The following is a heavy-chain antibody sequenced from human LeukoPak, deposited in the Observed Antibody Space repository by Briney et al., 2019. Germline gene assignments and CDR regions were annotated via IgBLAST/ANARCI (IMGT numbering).Heavy chain of an antibody. CDR2: ISGSGYYT. CDR1: GSGFTFGNLA. CDR3: AKDGSWGDYYFYFYMDV. D-gene: IGHD3-16*01. J-gene: IGHJ6*03. Sequence: GGSLRLSCEASGSGFTFGNLALSWVRQAPGKGLEWVSGISGSGYYTYYADSVKGRFTISRDKSKNTLYIQMNSLRAEDTAVYYCAKDGSWGDYYFYFYMDVWGTGTTVTVSS. V-gene: IGHV3-23*01.